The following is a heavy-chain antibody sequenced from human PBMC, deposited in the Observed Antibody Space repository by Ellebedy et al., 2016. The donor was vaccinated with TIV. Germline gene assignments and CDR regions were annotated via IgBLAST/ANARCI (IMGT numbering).Heavy chain of an antibody. CDR3: VRVVRDGYNYMFDN. J-gene: IGHJ5*02. CDR1: GFSLSTDGVG. Sequence: SGPTLVTPTQTLTLTCTFSGFSLSTDGVGVGWIRQPPGKALEWLALNYWNDDNRYSPSLKTRLTLTKDTSKNHVVLTMANMDPADTATYYCVRVVRDGYNYMFDNWGQGALVTVSS. D-gene: IGHD5-24*01. V-gene: IGHV2-5*01. CDR2: NYWNDDN.